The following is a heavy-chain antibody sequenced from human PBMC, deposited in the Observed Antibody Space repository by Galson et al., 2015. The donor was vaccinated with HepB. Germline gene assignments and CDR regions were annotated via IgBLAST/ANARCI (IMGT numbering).Heavy chain of an antibody. CDR3: ARWGDYRSPLDY. J-gene: IGHJ4*02. D-gene: IGHD4-11*01. CDR1: GFSVSNYG. Sequence: SLRLSCAASGFSVSNYGMHWVRQAPGKGLEWVAVMWHDGTKTFYGDSVKGRSTISRDKSKNTVSLEINTLSAADTAVYYCARWGDYRSPLDYWGQGTLVTVSS. V-gene: IGHV3-33*01. CDR2: MWHDGTKT.